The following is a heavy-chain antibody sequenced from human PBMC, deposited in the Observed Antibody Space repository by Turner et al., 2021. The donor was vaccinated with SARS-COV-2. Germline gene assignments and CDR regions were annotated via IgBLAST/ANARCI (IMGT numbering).Heavy chain of an antibody. CDR3: ASRWFGELPFDY. J-gene: IGHJ4*02. CDR1: GGTLSSYT. CDR2: IIPILGKT. V-gene: IGHV1-69*02. D-gene: IGHD3-10*01. Sequence: QVQLVQSGAEVKKPGSSVKVSCKAPGGTLSSYTICWERQAPGQGLEWMGRIIPILGKTNYEKKFQGRVTSTADKATSTAYMDLNSLRSEDTAVYYCASRWFGELPFDYWGQGTLVTVSS.